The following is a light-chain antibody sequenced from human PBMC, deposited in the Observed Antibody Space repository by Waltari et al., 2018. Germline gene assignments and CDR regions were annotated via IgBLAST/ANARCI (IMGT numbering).Light chain of an antibody. CDR2: WAA. CDR3: QQYYNTPRT. CDR1: QSVLYSSNNKNY. V-gene: IGKV4-1*01. Sequence: DIVMTQSPDSLAVSLGERDTINCESSQSVLYSSNNKNYLAWYQQKPGQPPKLLIYWAATRESGVPYRFIGSGSGTDFTLTINTLQAEDVAVYYCQQYYNTPRTFGQGTKVEIK. J-gene: IGKJ1*01.